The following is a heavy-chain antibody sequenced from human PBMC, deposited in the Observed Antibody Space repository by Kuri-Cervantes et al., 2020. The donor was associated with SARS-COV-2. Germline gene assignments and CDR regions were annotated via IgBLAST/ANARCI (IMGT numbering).Heavy chain of an antibody. Sequence: ASVKVSCKASGYTFTSYAMHWVRQAPGQRLEWMGWINAGNGNTKYSQKFQGRVTITRDTSASTAYMELSSLRSEDTAVYYCARDPYYDILTGYSPGWYFDLWGRGTLVTVSS. CDR1: GYTFTSYA. J-gene: IGHJ2*01. CDR2: INAGNGNT. D-gene: IGHD3-9*01. V-gene: IGHV1-3*01. CDR3: ARDPYYDILTGYSPGWYFDL.